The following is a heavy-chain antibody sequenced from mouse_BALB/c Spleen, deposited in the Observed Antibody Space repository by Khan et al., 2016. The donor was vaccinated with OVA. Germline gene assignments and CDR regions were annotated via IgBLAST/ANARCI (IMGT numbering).Heavy chain of an antibody. CDR3: ATDSYGYMGYFAY. CDR1: GFTFSNFG. D-gene: IGHD1-2*01. CDR2: ISSGSNTT. V-gene: IGHV5-17*02. Sequence: EVELVESGGGLVQPGGSRKLSCAASGFTFSNFGMHWVRQALEKGLEWVAYISSGSNTTYYTDTLKGRFTISRDNPKRTLFLEMTSLTSEDTAMYYCATDSYGYMGYFAYWGEGTTLTVSS. J-gene: IGHJ2*01.